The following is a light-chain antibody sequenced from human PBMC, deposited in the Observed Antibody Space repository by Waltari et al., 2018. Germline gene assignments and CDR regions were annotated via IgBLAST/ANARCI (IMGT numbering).Light chain of an antibody. CDR1: QGISRY. CDR2: AAS. Sequence: AIRITQSPSSLSASTGDRVTITFRASQGISRYLAWYQQKPGKAPKLLIYAASTLQSGVPSRFSGSGSGTDFTLTISCLQSEDFATYYCQQYYSYPWTFGQGTKVEIK. J-gene: IGKJ1*01. V-gene: IGKV1-8*01. CDR3: QQYYSYPWT.